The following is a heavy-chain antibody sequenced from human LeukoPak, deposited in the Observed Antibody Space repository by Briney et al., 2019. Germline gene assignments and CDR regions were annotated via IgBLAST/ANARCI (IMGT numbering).Heavy chain of an antibody. CDR1: GFTLSGFW. Sequence: GALRLSCAASGFTLSGFWMSWVRKAPGKGLEGVANIKEDGSETYYVDCVKGRFTISRDNAKNSLYLHMNSLTAEDTAMYYCARDWVAGVPFDAFDIWGQGTMVSVSS. D-gene: IGHD3-10*01. V-gene: IGHV3-7*01. CDR2: IKEDGSET. J-gene: IGHJ3*02. CDR3: ARDWVAGVPFDAFDI.